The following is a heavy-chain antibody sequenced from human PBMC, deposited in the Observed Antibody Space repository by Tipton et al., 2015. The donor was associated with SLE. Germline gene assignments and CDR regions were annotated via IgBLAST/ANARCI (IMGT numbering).Heavy chain of an antibody. D-gene: IGHD3-22*01. Sequence: SLRLSCAASGFTFSSYVLNWVRQAPGKGLEWVSSISGSSSYIYSADSVKGRFTISRDNAKNSLYLQMHSLRAEDTGVYYCAADSSAYYWGQGTLVTVSS. CDR1: GFTFSSYV. CDR3: AADSSAYY. CDR2: ISGSSSYI. V-gene: IGHV3-21*01. J-gene: IGHJ4*02.